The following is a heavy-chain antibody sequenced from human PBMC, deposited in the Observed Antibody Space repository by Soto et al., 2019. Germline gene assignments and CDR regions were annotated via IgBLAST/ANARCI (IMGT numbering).Heavy chain of an antibody. D-gene: IGHD3-16*01. CDR3: ARDGQSLAPYALDV. CDR2: IWYDGSNK. V-gene: IGHV3-33*01. Sequence: QVQVVESGGGVVQPGRSLRLSCTGSGFSFSGHAMHWVRQAPGKGLEWVAQIWYDGSNKYYADSVRGRFTVSRDNSTNVVYVQMDSLSVEHTAVYYCARDGQSLAPYALDVGGQGTSVSVSS. CDR1: GFSFSGHA. J-gene: IGHJ6*02.